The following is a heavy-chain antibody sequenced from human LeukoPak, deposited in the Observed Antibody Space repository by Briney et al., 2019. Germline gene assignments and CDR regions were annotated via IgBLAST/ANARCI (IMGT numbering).Heavy chain of an antibody. CDR2: INHSGST. V-gene: IGHV4-30-2*01. Sequence: SETLSLTCAVSGGSISSGGYSWSWIRQPPGKGLEWIGEINHSGSTNYNPSLKSRVTISVDTSKNQFSLKLSSVTAADTAVYYCARARTTVVTPGSYYFDYWGQGTLVTVSS. CDR1: GGSISSGGYS. D-gene: IGHD4-23*01. CDR3: ARARTTVVTPGSYYFDY. J-gene: IGHJ4*02.